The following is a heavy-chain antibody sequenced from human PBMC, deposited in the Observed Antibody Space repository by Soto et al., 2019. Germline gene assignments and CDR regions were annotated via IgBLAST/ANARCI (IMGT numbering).Heavy chain of an antibody. CDR1: GGSINSGGYC. J-gene: IGHJ4*02. Sequence: QVQLQESGPGLVKPSQTLSLTCTVSGGSINSGGYCWSWIRQHPGKGLDWIGCISYGGSTSYNPSLKSRVTISVDTSKHQFSLKLTSVTAADTAVYYCSRGILVWGQGALITVSS. CDR2: ISYGGST. D-gene: IGHD5-18*01. CDR3: SRGILV. V-gene: IGHV4-31*03.